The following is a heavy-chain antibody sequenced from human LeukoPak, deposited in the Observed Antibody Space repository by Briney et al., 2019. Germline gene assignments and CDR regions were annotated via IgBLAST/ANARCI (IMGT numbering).Heavy chain of an antibody. CDR1: GGSFSGYY. J-gene: IGHJ5*02. CDR3: AKKWGNWFDP. D-gene: IGHD1-26*01. Sequence: SETLSLTCAVYGGSFSGYYWSWIRHHPGKGLEWIGEINHSGSTNYNPSLKSRVTISLDTSKNQISLKLSSVTAADTAVYYCAKKWGNWFDPWGQGTLVTVSS. CDR2: INHSGST. V-gene: IGHV4-34*01.